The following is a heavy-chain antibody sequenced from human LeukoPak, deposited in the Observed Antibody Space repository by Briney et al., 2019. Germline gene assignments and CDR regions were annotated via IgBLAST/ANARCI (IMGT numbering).Heavy chain of an antibody. Sequence: SETLSLTCTVSGDSIVRGDYYWSWLRQHPGKGLEWIGYVHHSGVTRYSSSLKSRVDLSADATKGQFSLKMISLTAADTAVYCARWANHPFDPWGQGTLVTVSS. CDR2: VHHSGVT. J-gene: IGHJ5*01. CDR3: ARWANHPFDP. V-gene: IGHV4-31*03. CDR1: GDSIVRGDYY. D-gene: IGHD1-14*01.